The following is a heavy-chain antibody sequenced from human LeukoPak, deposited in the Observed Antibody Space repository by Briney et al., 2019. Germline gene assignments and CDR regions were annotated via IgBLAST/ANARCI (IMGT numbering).Heavy chain of an antibody. CDR2: IRYDGSNK. V-gene: IGHV3-30*02. CDR1: GFTFSSYA. Sequence: PGGSLRLSRAASGFTFSSYAMHWVRQAPGKGLEWVTFIRYDGSNKYYADSVKGRFTISRDNSKNTLYLQMNSLRAEDTAVYYCARAYDSSGYFYPNQKTETFDYWGQGTLVTVSS. J-gene: IGHJ4*02. D-gene: IGHD3-22*01. CDR3: ARAYDSSGYFYPNQKTETFDY.